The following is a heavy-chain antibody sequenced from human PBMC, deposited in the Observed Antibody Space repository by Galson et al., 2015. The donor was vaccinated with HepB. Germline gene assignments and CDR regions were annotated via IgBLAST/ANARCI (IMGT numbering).Heavy chain of an antibody. CDR2: ISYDGSNK. CDR1: GFTFSSYA. Sequence: SLRLSCAASGFTFSSYAMHRVRQAPGKGLEWVAVISYDGSNKYYADSVKGRFTISRDNSKNTLYLQMNSLRAEDTAVYYCARDGYSSSWYPTRGDAFDIWGQGTMVTVSS. V-gene: IGHV3-30*04. J-gene: IGHJ3*02. D-gene: IGHD6-13*01. CDR3: ARDGYSSSWYPTRGDAFDI.